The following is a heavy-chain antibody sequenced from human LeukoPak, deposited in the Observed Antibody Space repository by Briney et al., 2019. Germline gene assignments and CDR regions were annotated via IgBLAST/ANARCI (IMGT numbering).Heavy chain of an antibody. V-gene: IGHV4-59*01. D-gene: IGHD3-22*01. Sequence: SETLSLTCTVPGGSTSTYYWSWIRQPRGKGLEWIGYIYNSGSTNYNPSLKSRVTISVDTSKNQFSLSLSSVTAADTAVYYCARTPYDSSGYPYFDYWGQGILVTVSS. CDR1: GGSTSTYY. CDR3: ARTPYDSSGYPYFDY. J-gene: IGHJ4*02. CDR2: IYNSGST.